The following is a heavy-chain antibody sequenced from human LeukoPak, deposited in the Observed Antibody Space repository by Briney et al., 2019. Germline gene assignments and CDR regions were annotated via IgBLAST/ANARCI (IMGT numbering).Heavy chain of an antibody. D-gene: IGHD3-3*01. CDR1: GFTFSGFW. J-gene: IGHJ3*02. CDR3: ARALYYDFWSGSPDDAFDI. Sequence: HPGGSLRLSCAVSGFTFSGFWMSWSRQAPGKGLEWVASINSDGSEGYYADVVKGRFTISRDNAKNSLYLQMNSLRAEDTALYHCARALYYDFWSGSPDDAFDIWGQGTMVTVSS. V-gene: IGHV3-7*03. CDR2: INSDGSEG.